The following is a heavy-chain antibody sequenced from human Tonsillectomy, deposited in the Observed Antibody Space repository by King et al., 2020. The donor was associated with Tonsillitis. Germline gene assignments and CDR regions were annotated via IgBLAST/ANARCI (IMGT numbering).Heavy chain of an antibody. CDR3: AKEFDSSGHFDY. CDR2: ILYDGSNK. V-gene: IGHV3-30*18. CDR1: GFTFSSYG. D-gene: IGHD3-22*01. J-gene: IGHJ4*02. Sequence: VQLVESGGGVVQPGRSLRLSCEASGFTFSSYGMHWVRQAPGKGPEWVGVILYDGSNKYYGDSVKGRFTISRDNSKKMLYLHMNSLRAEDTAVYYCAKEFDSSGHFDYGGQGTRVTVSA.